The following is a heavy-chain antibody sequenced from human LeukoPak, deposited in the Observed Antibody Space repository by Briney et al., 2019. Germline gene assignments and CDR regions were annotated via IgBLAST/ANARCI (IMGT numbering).Heavy chain of an antibody. V-gene: IGHV1-2*02. CDR1: GYTFTGYY. D-gene: IGHD3-10*01. Sequence: ASVKVSCKASGYTFTGYYMHWVRQARGQGLEWMGWINPNSGGTNYAQKFQGRVTMTRDTSISTAYMELSRMRSDDTAVYYCARVWFGDHILDWGQGTLVTVSS. J-gene: IGHJ4*02. CDR2: INPNSGGT. CDR3: ARVWFGDHILD.